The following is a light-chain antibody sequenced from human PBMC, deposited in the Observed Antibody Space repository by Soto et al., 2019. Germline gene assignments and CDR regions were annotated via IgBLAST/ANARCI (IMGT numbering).Light chain of an antibody. CDR1: QSVSSSY. CDR3: QQYGSSPPRT. V-gene: IGKV3-20*01. J-gene: IGKJ1*01. CDR2: GAS. Sequence: EIVLTQSPGTLSLSPGERATLSCRASQSVSSSYLAWYQQKPGQAPRLLIYGASSRATGIPDRFSGSGSGTGFTLTISRLEPEDFAVYYCQQYGSSPPRTFGQGTKVEIK.